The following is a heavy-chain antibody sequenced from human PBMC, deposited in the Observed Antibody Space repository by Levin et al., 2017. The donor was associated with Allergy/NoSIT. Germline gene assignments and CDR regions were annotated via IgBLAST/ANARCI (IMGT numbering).Heavy chain of an antibody. D-gene: IGHD3-16*02. J-gene: IGHJ6*03. CDR3: ARDPGIVYYMDV. Sequence: ASVKVSCKASGYTFTGYYVHWVRQATGQGPEWMGWINPYSGSTNYAQKFQGRVTMTRDTSISTAYMELTWLRSDATAVYYCARDPGIVYYMDVWGKGTTVTVSS. CDR2: INPYSGST. CDR1: GYTFTGYY. V-gene: IGHV1-2*02.